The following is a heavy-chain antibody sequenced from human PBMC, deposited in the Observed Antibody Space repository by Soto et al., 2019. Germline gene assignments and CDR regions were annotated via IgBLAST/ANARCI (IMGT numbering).Heavy chain of an antibody. J-gene: IGHJ6*02. CDR3: AREGVSSSWYYYYAMDV. CDR1: GGSITSYY. CDR2: ISYSGST. V-gene: IGHV4-59*01. Sequence: PSETLSLTCPVSGGSITSYYWSWIRHPPGKGLEWIGYISYSGSTNYNPSLKSRVTISVETSKNQFSLKLSSVTAADTAVYYCAREGVSSSWYYYYAMDVWGQGTTVTV. D-gene: IGHD6-13*01.